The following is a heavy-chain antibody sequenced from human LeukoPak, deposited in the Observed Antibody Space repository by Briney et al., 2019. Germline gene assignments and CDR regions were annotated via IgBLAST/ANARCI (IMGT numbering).Heavy chain of an antibody. CDR2: INPSGGST. J-gene: IGHJ6*02. CDR1: GYTFTSYY. V-gene: IGHV1-46*01. D-gene: IGHD3-10*01. CDR3: ARETRSQAYGMDV. Sequence: ASVKVSCKASGYTFTSYYMHWVRQAPGQGLEWMGIINPSGGSTSYARKFQGRVTMTRDTSTSTVYMELSSLRSEDTAVYYCARETRSQAYGMDVWGQGTTVTVSS.